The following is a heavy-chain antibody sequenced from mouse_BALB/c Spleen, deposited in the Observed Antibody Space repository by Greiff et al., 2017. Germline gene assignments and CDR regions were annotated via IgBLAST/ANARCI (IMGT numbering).Heavy chain of an antibody. CDR3: TREGNYDYEGDYAMDY. CDR1: GYTFTSYW. Sequence: EVQLQQSGTVLARPGASVKMSCKASGYTFTSYWMHWVKQRPGQGLEWIGAIYPGNSDTSYNQKFKGKAKLTAVTSTSTAYMELSSLTNEDSAVYYCTREGNYDYEGDYAMDYWGQGTSVTVSS. V-gene: IGHV1-5*01. D-gene: IGHD2-4*01. J-gene: IGHJ4*01. CDR2: IYPGNSDT.